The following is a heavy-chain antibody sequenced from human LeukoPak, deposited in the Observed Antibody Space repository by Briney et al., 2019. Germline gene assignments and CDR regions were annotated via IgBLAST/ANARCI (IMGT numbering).Heavy chain of an antibody. V-gene: IGHV4-59*08. D-gene: IGHD2-2*01. J-gene: IGHJ6*02. Sequence: PSETLSLTCTVSGGSISSYYWSWIRQPPGKGLEWIGYIYYSGSTNYNPSLKSRGTISVDTSKNQFSLKLSSVTAADTAVYYCARLGYCSSTSCYVHYGMDVWGQGTTVTVSS. CDR1: GGSISSYY. CDR2: IYYSGST. CDR3: ARLGYCSSTSCYVHYGMDV.